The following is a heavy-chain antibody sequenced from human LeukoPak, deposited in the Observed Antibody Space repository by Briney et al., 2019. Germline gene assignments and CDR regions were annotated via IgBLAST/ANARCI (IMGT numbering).Heavy chain of an antibody. CDR2: IKQDGSEK. D-gene: IGHD6-13*01. CDR1: GFTLSDYW. J-gene: IGHJ4*02. CDR3: ARVHKESSSWAH. V-gene: IGHV3-7*01. Sequence: PGGSLRLSCAGSGFTLSDYWMSWVRQAPGKGLEWVANIKQDGSEKYCVDSVKGRFTISRDNAKNSLYLQMNSLRVEDTAVYYCARVHKESSSWAHWGQGTLVTVSS.